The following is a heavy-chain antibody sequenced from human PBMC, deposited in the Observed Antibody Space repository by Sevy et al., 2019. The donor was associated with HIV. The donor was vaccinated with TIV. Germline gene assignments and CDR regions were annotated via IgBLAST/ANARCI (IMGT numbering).Heavy chain of an antibody. Sequence: GGSLRLSCAASGFTFSSYEMNWVRQAPGKGLEWVSYISSSGSTIYYADSLKGRFTISRDNAKNSLYLQMNSLRAEDTAVYYCARRAVRGRNAFDIWGQGTMVTVSS. D-gene: IGHD3-10*01. CDR3: ARRAVRGRNAFDI. J-gene: IGHJ3*02. CDR2: ISSSGSTI. CDR1: GFTFSSYE. V-gene: IGHV3-48*03.